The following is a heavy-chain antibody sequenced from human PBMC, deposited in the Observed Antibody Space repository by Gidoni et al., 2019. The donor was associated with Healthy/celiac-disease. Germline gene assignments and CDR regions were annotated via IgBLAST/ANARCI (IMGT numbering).Heavy chain of an antibody. V-gene: IGHV4-59*08. D-gene: IGHD3-10*01. J-gene: IGHJ5*02. Sequence: QVQLQESGPGLVKPSETLSLTCTVSGGSISSYYWSWIRQPPGKGLEWIGYIYYSGSTNYNPSLKSRVTISVDTSKNQFSLKLSSVTAADTAVYYCAGELLSKIGSYNWFDPWGQGTLVTVSS. CDR2: IYYSGST. CDR3: AGELLSKIGSYNWFDP. CDR1: GGSISSYY.